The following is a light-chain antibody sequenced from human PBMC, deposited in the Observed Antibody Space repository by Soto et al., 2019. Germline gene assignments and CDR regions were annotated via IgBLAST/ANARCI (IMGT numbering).Light chain of an antibody. Sequence: IEMARCASTRSGSVGGGVTSTCRASQTISSWLAWYQQKPGKAPKLLIYKASTLKSGVPSRFSGSGSGTEFTLTIRSLQTDDFATYYCQQYHTSSWTFAQGTKVDIK. V-gene: IGKV1-5*03. CDR2: KAS. CDR1: QTISSW. CDR3: QQYHTSSWT. J-gene: IGKJ1*01.